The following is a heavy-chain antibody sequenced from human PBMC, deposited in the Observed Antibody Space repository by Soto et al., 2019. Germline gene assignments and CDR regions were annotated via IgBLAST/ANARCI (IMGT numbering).Heavy chain of an antibody. CDR2: IYYSGST. Sequence: QVQLQESGPGLVKPSETLSLTCTVSGGSINSYYWSWIRQPPGKGLAWIGYIYYSGSTNYNPSLKSRATISVDTSKNQFTLKLSSVTAADTAVYYCARVPWQWLGGYAFDIWGQGTMVTVSS. V-gene: IGHV4-59*01. CDR1: GGSINSYY. D-gene: IGHD6-19*01. J-gene: IGHJ3*02. CDR3: ARVPWQWLGGYAFDI.